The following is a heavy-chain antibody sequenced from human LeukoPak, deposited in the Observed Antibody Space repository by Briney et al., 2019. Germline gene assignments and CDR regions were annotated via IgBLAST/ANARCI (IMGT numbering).Heavy chain of an antibody. CDR1: GGSISSYY. J-gene: IGHJ4*02. D-gene: IGHD3-10*01. Sequence: SETLSLTCTVSGGSISSYYWSWIRQPPGKGLEWIGYNYYSGSTNYNPSLKSRVTISVDTSKNQFSLKLSSVTAADTAVYYCARSPAGSGSYLSTLHWGQGTLVTVSS. V-gene: IGHV4-59*01. CDR3: ARSPAGSGSYLSTLH. CDR2: NYYSGST.